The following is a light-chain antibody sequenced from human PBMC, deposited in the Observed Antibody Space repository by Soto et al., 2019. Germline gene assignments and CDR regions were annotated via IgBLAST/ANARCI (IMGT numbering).Light chain of an antibody. CDR2: GAS. J-gene: IGKJ1*01. CDR1: QSVSSN. CDR3: QQYNNWPPWP. Sequence: EIVMTQSPATLSVSPGERATLSCRASQSVSSNLAWYQQKPGQAPRLLIYGASTRANGIPARFSGSGSGTEVTLTISSLQSEDFAVYYCQQYNNWPPWPFGQGTKVEIK. V-gene: IGKV3-15*01.